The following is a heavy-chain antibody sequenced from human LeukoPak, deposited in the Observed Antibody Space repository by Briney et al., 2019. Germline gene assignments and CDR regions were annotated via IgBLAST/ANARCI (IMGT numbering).Heavy chain of an antibody. CDR1: GYTFTGYH. D-gene: IGHD1-26*01. Sequence: ASVKVSCKASGYTFTGYHMHWVRQAPGQGLEWMGWINPNSGGTNYAQKFQGRVTMTRDTSISTAYMELSRLRSDDTAVYYCARDGPTPGSYYEYYFDYWGQGTLVTVSS. CDR3: ARDGPTPGSYYEYYFDY. J-gene: IGHJ4*02. V-gene: IGHV1-2*02. CDR2: INPNSGGT.